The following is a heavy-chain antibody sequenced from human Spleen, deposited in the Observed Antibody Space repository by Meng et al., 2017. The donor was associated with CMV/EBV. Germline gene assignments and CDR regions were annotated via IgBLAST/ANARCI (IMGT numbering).Heavy chain of an antibody. V-gene: IGHV1-18*01. D-gene: IGHD6-13*01. Sequence: ASVKVSCKASGDTFTNLGFNWVRQAPGQGLEWMGWISAYNGHTYYAQKLQGRVTMTTDTSTATAYMELRNLKSDDTAVYYCASGGGQQLFMDDPLDYWGQGTLVTVSS. J-gene: IGHJ4*02. CDR1: GDTFTNLG. CDR3: ASGGGQQLFMDDPLDY. CDR2: ISAYNGHT.